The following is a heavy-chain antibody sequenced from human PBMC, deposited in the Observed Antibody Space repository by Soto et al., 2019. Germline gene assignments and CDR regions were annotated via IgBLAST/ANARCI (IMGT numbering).Heavy chain of an antibody. V-gene: IGHV4-30-4*01. CDR3: ARAPSGNYFDY. CDR1: GGSISSGDYY. D-gene: IGHD6-25*01. CDR2: IYYSGST. J-gene: IGHJ4*02. Sequence: SETLSLTCSVSGGSISSGDYYWSWIRQPPGKGLEWIGYIYYSGSTYYNPSLKSRVTISVDTSKNQFSLKLSSVTAADTAVYYCARAPSGNYFDYWGQGTLVTVSS.